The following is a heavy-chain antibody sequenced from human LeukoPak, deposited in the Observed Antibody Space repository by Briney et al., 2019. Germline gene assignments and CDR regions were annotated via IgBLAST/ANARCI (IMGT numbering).Heavy chain of an antibody. J-gene: IGHJ6*02. CDR2: ISSSGSII. V-gene: IGHV3-11*04. CDR1: GFTFSDYY. CDR3: ARDIEAGPLYYGMDV. Sequence: GGSLRLSCAASGFTFSDYYMSWARQAPGKGLEWVSYISSSGSIIYYADSVKGRFTISRDNAKNSLYLQMNSLRAEDTAVYYCARDIEAGPLYYGMDVWGQGTTVTVSS. D-gene: IGHD2-15*01.